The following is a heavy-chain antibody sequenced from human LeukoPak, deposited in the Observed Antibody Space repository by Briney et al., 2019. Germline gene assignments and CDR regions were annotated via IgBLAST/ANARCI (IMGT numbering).Heavy chain of an antibody. CDR2: IYPGDSDT. V-gene: IGHV5-51*01. D-gene: IGHD6-13*01. Sequence: GESLKISCKGSGYSFTSYWIGWVRQMPGKGLEWMGIIYPGDSDTRYSPSFRGQVTISADKSISTAYLQWSSLKASDTAMYYCERLSHMYSSSWYEYYFDYWGQGTLVTVSS. CDR3: ERLSHMYSSSWYEYYFDY. CDR1: GYSFTSYW. J-gene: IGHJ4*02.